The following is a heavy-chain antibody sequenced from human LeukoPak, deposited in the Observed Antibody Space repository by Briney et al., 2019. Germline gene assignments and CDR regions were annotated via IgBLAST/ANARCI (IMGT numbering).Heavy chain of an antibody. D-gene: IGHD5-18*01. CDR3: ALIVDTAMVRSDNFDY. Sequence: GGSLRLSCAASGFTFSSYGMHWVRQAPGKGLEWVAVISYDGSNKFYADSVKGRFTISRDNSKNTLYLQMNSLKTEDTAVYYCALIVDTAMVRSDNFDYWGQGTLVTVSS. CDR1: GFTFSSYG. J-gene: IGHJ4*02. CDR2: ISYDGSNK. V-gene: IGHV3-30*03.